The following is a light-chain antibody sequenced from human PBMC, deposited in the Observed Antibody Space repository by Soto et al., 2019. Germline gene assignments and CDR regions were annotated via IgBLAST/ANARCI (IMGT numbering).Light chain of an antibody. CDR1: QTIFHNSYNKNL. CDR2: WAS. V-gene: IGKV4-1*01. Sequence: DIVMTQSADSLAVSLGERATINCKSSQTIFHNSYNKNLLSRYQQKPGQPPKLLFYWASARGSGVPDRFSGSGSGTDFTLTIDSLQAEDVAVYYCQQYYDTPYTFGQGTRVEI. CDR3: QQYYDTPYT. J-gene: IGKJ2*01.